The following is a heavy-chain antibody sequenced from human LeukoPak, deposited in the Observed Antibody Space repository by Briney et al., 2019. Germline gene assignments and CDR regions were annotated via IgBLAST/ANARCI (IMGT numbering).Heavy chain of an antibody. CDR2: IYYSGST. CDR3: ARDPTAAGKGAWFDP. Sequence: SETPSLTCTVSGVSIKNDNWSWIRQPPGKGLEWIGSIYYSGSTYYNPSLKSRVTISVDTSKNQFSLKLSSVAAADTAVYYCARDPTAAGKGAWFDPWGQGTLVTVSS. V-gene: IGHV4-59*05. J-gene: IGHJ5*02. CDR1: GVSIKNDN. D-gene: IGHD6-13*01.